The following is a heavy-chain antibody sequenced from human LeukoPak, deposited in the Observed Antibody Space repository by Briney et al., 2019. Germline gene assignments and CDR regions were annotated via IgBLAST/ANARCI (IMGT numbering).Heavy chain of an antibody. V-gene: IGHV3-66*01. Sequence: PGGSLRLSCAASGFTFSTYWMNWVRQAPGKGLEWVSVIYSGGSTYYADSVKGRFTISRDNSKNTLYLQMNSLRAEDTAVYYCAREGTWSYYYDYWGQGTLVTVSS. D-gene: IGHD1-26*01. J-gene: IGHJ4*02. CDR1: GFTFSTYW. CDR3: AREGTWSYYYDY. CDR2: IYSGGST.